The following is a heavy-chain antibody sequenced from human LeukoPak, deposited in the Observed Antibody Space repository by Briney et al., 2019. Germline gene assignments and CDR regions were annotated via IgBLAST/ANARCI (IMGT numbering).Heavy chain of an antibody. CDR2: IYYSGST. CDR1: GGSISSYY. D-gene: IGHD4-17*01. CDR3: ARGGGDYLYYYYYMDV. J-gene: IGHJ6*03. Sequence: SETLSLTCTVSGGSISSYYWSWIRQPPGKGLEWIGNIYYSGSTNYNPSLKSRVTISVDTSKNQFSLKLSSVTAADTAVYYCARGGGDYLYYYYYMDVWGKGTTVTVSS. V-gene: IGHV4-59*01.